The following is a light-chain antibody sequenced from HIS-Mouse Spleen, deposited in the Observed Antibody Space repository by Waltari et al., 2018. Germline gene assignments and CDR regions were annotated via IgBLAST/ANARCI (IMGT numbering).Light chain of an antibody. Sequence: SSELTQDPAVSVALGQTVRITCQGDSLRSYYASWYQQKPGQAPVLVIYGKNNRPSGIPDRFSGSSSGNTASLTITGAQAEVEADYYCNSRDSSGNHVVFGGWTKLTVL. CDR1: SLRSYY. CDR2: GKN. V-gene: IGLV3-19*01. J-gene: IGLJ2*01. CDR3: NSRDSSGNHVV.